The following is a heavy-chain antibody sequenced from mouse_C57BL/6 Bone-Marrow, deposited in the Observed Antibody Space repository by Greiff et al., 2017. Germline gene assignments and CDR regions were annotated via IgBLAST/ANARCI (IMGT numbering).Heavy chain of an antibody. CDR1: GYTFTDYE. D-gene: IGHD2-1*01. V-gene: IGHV1-15*01. CDR3: TRSVYYGNRYWYFDV. Sequence: VQLQQSGAELVRPGASVTLSCKASGYTFTDYEMHWVKQTPVHGLEWIGAIDPETGGTAYNQKFRGKAILTADKSSSTAYMELRSLTSEDSAVYYCTRSVYYGNRYWYFDVWGTGTTVTGSS. J-gene: IGHJ1*03. CDR2: IDPETGGT.